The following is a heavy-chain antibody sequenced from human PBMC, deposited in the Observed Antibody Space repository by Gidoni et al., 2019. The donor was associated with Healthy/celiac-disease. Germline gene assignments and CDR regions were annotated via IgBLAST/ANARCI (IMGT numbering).Heavy chain of an antibody. Sequence: LEWVSSISNSSSYIYYADSVKGRFTISRDNAKNPLYLQMNSLRAEDTAVYYCASWAVPPVVPAAEYYYYGMDVWGQGTTVTVSS. V-gene: IGHV3-21*01. J-gene: IGHJ6*02. CDR3: ASWAVPPVVPAAEYYYYGMDV. D-gene: IGHD2-2*01. CDR2: ISNSSSYI.